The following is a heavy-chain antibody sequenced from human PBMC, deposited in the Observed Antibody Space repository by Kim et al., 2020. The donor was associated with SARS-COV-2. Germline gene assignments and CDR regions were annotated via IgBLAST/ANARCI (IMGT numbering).Heavy chain of an antibody. CDR1: GYTFTSYA. Sequence: APVKVSCKASGYTFTSYAMNWVRQAPGQGLEWMGWINTNTGNPTYAQGFTGRFVFSLDTSVSTAYLQISSLKAEDTAVYYCARCRYSYGPNWFDPWGQGTLVTVSS. V-gene: IGHV7-4-1*02. J-gene: IGHJ5*02. CDR2: INTNTGNP. CDR3: ARCRYSYGPNWFDP. D-gene: IGHD5-18*01.